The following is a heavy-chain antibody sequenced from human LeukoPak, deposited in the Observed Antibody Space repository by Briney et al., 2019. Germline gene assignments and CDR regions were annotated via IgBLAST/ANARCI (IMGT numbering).Heavy chain of an antibody. CDR3: AGDREVLAVADFDP. V-gene: IGHV4-39*07. J-gene: IGHJ5*02. D-gene: IGHD6-19*01. Sequence: SETLSLTCTVSGGSISSSSYYWGWIRQPPGKGLEWIGSIYYSGSTYYNPSLKSRVTISVDTSKNQFSLKLSSVTAADTAVYYCAGDREVLAVADFDPWGQGTLVTVSS. CDR2: IYYSGST. CDR1: GGSISSSSYY.